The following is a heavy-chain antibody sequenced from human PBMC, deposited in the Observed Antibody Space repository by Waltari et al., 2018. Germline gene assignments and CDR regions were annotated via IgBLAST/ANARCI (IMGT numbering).Heavy chain of an antibody. J-gene: IGHJ6*02. CDR2: IGNDETSI. CDR1: GFRFSNYW. CDR3: ARLAPRTYRSPVPGRHYYYGMDV. D-gene: IGHD3-10*01. V-gene: IGHV3-74*01. Sequence: EERLLESGGGLVQPGDSLRLSCAGSGFRFSNYWMNWVRQAQGKGLVWVARIGNDETSISYADSVKGRLTISRDNAKNTVYLQMKRLRVEDTAVYYCARLAPRTYRSPVPGRHYYYGMDVWGQGTTVTVSS.